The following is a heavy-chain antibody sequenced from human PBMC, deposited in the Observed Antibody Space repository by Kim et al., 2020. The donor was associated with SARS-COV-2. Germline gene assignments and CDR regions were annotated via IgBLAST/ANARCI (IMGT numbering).Heavy chain of an antibody. CDR1: GGSISSYY. D-gene: IGHD3-10*01. CDR3: ARDTMVRGVIMGYYYYYGMDV. CDR2: IYYSGST. J-gene: IGHJ6*02. Sequence: SETLSLNCTVSGGSISSYYWSWIRQPPGKGLEWIGYIYYSGSTNYNPSLKSRVTISVDTSKNQFSLKLSSVTAADTAVYYCARDTMVRGVIMGYYYYYGMDVWGQGTTVTVSS. V-gene: IGHV4-59*01.